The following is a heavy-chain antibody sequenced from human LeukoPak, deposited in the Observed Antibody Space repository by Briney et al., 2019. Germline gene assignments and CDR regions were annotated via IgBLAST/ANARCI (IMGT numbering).Heavy chain of an antibody. CDR1: GGSISRGGYY. CDR2: IYYSGST. Sequence: SETLSLTCTVSGGSISRGGYYWSWIRQHPGKGLEWIGYIYYSGSTYYNPSLKSRVTISVDTSKNQFSLKLSSVTAADTAVYYCARLSTNPPFFFDYWGQGTLVTVSS. J-gene: IGHJ4*02. V-gene: IGHV4-31*03. CDR3: ARLSTNPPFFFDY. D-gene: IGHD1-14*01.